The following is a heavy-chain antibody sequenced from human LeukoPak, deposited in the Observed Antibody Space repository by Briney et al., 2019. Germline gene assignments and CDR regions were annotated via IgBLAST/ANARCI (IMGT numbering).Heavy chain of an antibody. V-gene: IGHV3-23*01. CDR2: ISGSGGST. CDR1: GFTFRSYT. D-gene: IGHD5-12*01. CDR3: AKDQTYSGYDF. Sequence: GGSLRLSCAASGFTFRSYTMNWVRQAPGKGLEWVSAISGSGGSTYYADSVKGRFTISRDNSKNTLYLQMNSLRAEDTAVYYCAKDQTYSGYDFWGQGTLVTVSS. J-gene: IGHJ4*02.